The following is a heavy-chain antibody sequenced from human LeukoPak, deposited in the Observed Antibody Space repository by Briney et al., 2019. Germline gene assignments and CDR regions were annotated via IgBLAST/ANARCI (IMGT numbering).Heavy chain of an antibody. V-gene: IGHV3-21*01. CDR1: GFTFTDAL. J-gene: IGHJ6*02. Sequence: GGSLRLSCAASGFTFTDALMSWVRQAPGKGLGWVSSISSSSSYIYYADSVKGRFTISRDNAKNSLYLQMNSLRAEDTAVYYCATSTIFGVVTYYYGMDVWGQGTTVTVSS. D-gene: IGHD3-3*01. CDR2: ISSSSSYI. CDR3: ATSTIFGVVTYYYGMDV.